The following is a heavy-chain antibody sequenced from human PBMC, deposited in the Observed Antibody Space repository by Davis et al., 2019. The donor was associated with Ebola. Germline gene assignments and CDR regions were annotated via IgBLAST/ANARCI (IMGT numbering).Heavy chain of an antibody. CDR2: IFSNDEK. V-gene: IGHV2-26*01. Sequence: SGPTLVKPTETLTLTCTVSGFSLSNARMGVSWIRQPPGKALEWLAHIFSNDEKSYSTSLKSRLTISKDTSKSQVVLTMTNMDPVDTATYYCARTLTYDFWSGYYYWYFDLWGRGTLVTVSS. J-gene: IGHJ2*01. CDR1: GFSLSNARMG. CDR3: ARTLTYDFWSGYYYWYFDL. D-gene: IGHD3-3*01.